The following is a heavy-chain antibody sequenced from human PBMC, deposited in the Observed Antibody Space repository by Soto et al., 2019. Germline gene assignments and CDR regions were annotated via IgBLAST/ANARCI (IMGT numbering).Heavy chain of an antibody. CDR3: ARPNLKIAVAFDY. CDR1: GGSISSSSYY. CDR2: IYYSGST. D-gene: IGHD6-19*01. J-gene: IGHJ4*02. Sequence: SETLSLTCTVSGGSISSSSYYWGWIRQPPGKGLEWIGSIYYSGSTYYNPSLKSRVTISVDTSKNQFSLKLSSVTAADTAVYYCARPNLKIAVAFDYWGQGTLVTV. V-gene: IGHV4-39*01.